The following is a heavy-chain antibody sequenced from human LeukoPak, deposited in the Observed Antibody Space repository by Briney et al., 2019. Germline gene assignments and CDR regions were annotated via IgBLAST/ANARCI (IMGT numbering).Heavy chain of an antibody. CDR3: ARDLEV. CDR2: INPNSGGT. V-gene: IGHV1-2*02. Sequence: GASVKVSCTASGYTLTDYYMHWVRQAPGQGLEWMGWINPNSGGTSYAQNSQGRVTMTRDTSISTAYMELSRQRSDDTAIYYCARDLEVWGQGTLVAVSS. CDR1: GYTLTDYY. J-gene: IGHJ4*02.